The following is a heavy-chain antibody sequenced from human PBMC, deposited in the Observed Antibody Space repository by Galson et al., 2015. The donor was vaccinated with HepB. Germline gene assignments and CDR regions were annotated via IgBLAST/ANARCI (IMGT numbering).Heavy chain of an antibody. D-gene: IGHD3-10*01. V-gene: IGHV3-21*01. Sequence: SLRLSCAASGFTFSSYTMNWVRQAPGKGLEWVSSISSSSSSIYYADSVKGRFTISRDNAKNSLYLQMNSLRAEDTAVYYCAREFGYYYYMDVWGKGTTVTVSS. CDR1: GFTFSSYT. CDR3: AREFGYYYYMDV. CDR2: ISSSSSSI. J-gene: IGHJ6*03.